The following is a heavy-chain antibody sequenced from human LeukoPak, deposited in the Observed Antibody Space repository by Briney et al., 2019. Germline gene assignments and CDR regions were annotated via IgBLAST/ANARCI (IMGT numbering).Heavy chain of an antibody. V-gene: IGHV4-39*07. CDR1: GGSVSSSSYY. J-gene: IGHJ6*03. CDR3: ARRPDRYYYYYYMDV. Sequence: SETLSLTCTVSGGSVSSSSYYWGWIRQPPGKGLEWIGSIYYSGSTNYNPSLKSRVTISVDTSKNQFSLKLSSVTAADTAVYYCARRPDRYYYYYYMDVWGKGTTVTISS. CDR2: IYYSGST.